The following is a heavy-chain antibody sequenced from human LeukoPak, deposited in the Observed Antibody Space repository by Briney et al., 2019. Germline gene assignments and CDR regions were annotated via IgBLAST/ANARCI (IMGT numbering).Heavy chain of an antibody. V-gene: IGHV4-59*08. CDR2: IYYSGST. CDR3: ASTGRYFDPGYYYYTDV. J-gene: IGHJ6*03. CDR1: GGSISSYY. D-gene: IGHD3-9*01. Sequence: SETLSLTCTVSGGSISSYYWSWIRQPPGKGLEWIGYIYYSGSTNYNPSLKSRVTISVDTSKNQFSLKLSSVTAADTAVYYCASTGRYFDPGYYYYTDVWGKGTTVTVSS.